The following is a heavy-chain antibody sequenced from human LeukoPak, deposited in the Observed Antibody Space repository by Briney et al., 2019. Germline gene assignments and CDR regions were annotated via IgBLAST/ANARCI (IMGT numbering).Heavy chain of an antibody. D-gene: IGHD6-13*01. CDR3: ASGGLGYSSTW. J-gene: IGHJ4*02. CDR1: GYTFSSYG. Sequence: GASVKVSCKASGYTFSSYGITWVRQAPGQGLEWMGGIIPIFGTANYAQKFQGRVTITTDESTSTAYMELSSLRSEDTAVYYCASGGLGYSSTWWGQGTLVTVSS. V-gene: IGHV1-69*05. CDR2: IIPIFGTA.